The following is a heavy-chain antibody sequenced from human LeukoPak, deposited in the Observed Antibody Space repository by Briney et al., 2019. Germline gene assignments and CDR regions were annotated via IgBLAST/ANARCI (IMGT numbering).Heavy chain of an antibody. CDR1: GDSVSSKSA. J-gene: IGHJ4*02. V-gene: IGHV6-1*01. D-gene: IGHD5-24*01. CDR3: ARGDQSFDY. Sequence: SQTLSLTCAISGDSVSSKSAWNWIRQSPSRGLEWLGRTYYRSKWNNNYAVSVESRITINPDTSKNQFSLQLYSVTAEDTAVYYCARGDQSFDYWGQGTLVTVSS. CDR2: TYYRSKWNN.